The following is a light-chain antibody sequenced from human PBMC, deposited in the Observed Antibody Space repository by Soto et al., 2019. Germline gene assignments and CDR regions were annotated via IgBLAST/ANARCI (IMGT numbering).Light chain of an antibody. CDR2: LNSDGRH. CDR1: SGHNSYA. V-gene: IGLV4-69*01. Sequence: QSVLTQPPSASASLGASVKLTCTLSSGHNSYAIAWHQQQPEKGPRYLMKLNSDGRHSKGDGIPDRFSGSSSGAERYLTISSLQSEDEADYYGQTWSTDIRVFGGGTKLTVL. J-gene: IGLJ3*02. CDR3: QTWSTDIRV.